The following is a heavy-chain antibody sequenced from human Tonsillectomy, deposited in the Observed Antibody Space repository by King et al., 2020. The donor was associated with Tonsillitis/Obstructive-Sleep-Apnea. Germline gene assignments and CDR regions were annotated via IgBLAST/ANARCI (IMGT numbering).Heavy chain of an antibody. J-gene: IGHJ5*02. CDR2: ISSGSSFT. Sequence: VQLVESGGGLVKPGGSLRLSCAASGFTFSSYSMNWVRQAPGKGLEWVSCISSGSSFTYYADSVRGRFTISRDNAKSSLYLQMTSLKAEDTAVYYCARDSPDTPMVVDSWGQGTLVTVSS. CDR1: GFTFSSYS. CDR3: ARDSPDTPMVVDS. V-gene: IGHV3-21*01. D-gene: IGHD5-18*01.